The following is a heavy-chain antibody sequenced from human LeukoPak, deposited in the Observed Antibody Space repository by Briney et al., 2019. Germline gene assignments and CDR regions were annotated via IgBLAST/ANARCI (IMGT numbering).Heavy chain of an antibody. CDR1: GYKFLSHG. V-gene: IGHV1-18*04. J-gene: IGHJ1*01. CDR2: IRADNSDT. Sequence: GASVSVSCKTSGYKFLSHGISWVRQAPGQGLEWLGWIRADNSDTRFAQKFQGRFTMTTDTSTSTAHMELRSLRSDDTAVYYCARDWPTVIADFWGQGTLVTVSS. CDR3: ARDWPTVIADF. D-gene: IGHD4-11*01.